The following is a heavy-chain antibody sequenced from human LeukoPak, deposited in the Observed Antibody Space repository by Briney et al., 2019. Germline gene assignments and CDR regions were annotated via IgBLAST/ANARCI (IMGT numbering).Heavy chain of an antibody. J-gene: IGHJ4*02. Sequence: PGGSLRLSCAAPGFTFSSYGMHWVRQAPGKGLEWVAVISYDGSNKYYADSVKGRFTISRDNSKNTLYLQMNSLRAEDTAVYYCAKDGLTDSRFLEWLLYRGFFDYWGQGTLVTVSS. CDR3: AKDGLTDSRFLEWLLYRGFFDY. CDR1: GFTFSSYG. V-gene: IGHV3-30*18. CDR2: ISYDGSNK. D-gene: IGHD3-3*01.